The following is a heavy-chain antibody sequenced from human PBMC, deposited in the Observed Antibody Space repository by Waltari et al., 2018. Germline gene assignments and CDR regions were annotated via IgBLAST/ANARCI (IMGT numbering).Heavy chain of an antibody. J-gene: IGHJ4*02. V-gene: IGHV3-74*01. D-gene: IGHD6-19*01. Sequence: EVQLVESGGGLVQPGVSLRLSCAASGFNFSSSWMHWVRQAPGKGLVWVSRINSDGSSTSYADSVKGRFTISRDNAKNTLYLQMNSLRAEDTAVYYCARGIAVAGTDYWGQGTLVTVSS. CDR3: ARGIAVAGTDY. CDR1: GFNFSSSW. CDR2: INSDGSST.